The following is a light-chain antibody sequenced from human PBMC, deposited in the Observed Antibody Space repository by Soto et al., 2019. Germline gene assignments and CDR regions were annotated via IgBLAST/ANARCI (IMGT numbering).Light chain of an antibody. CDR2: AAS. V-gene: IGKV1-39*01. CDR1: QSISSY. Sequence: DIQMTQSPSSLSSSVGDRATLTCRASQSISSYLPWYQQKPGKAPKLLIYAASNLQSGVPSRFSASGSGTDFTLTLNSLQPEDFATYYCQQGYSTPWTFGQGTKVEIK. CDR3: QQGYSTPWT. J-gene: IGKJ1*01.